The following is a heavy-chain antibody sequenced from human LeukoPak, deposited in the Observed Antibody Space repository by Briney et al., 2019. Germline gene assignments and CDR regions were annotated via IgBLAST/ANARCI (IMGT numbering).Heavy chain of an antibody. D-gene: IGHD2-21*01. J-gene: IGHJ5*02. Sequence: SQTLSLTCTVSGGSISSGGYYWSWIRQHPGKGLEWIGYIYYSGSTNYNPSLKSRVTISVDTSKNQFSLKLSSVTAADTAVYYCARGYFARYFDPWGQGTLVTVSS. CDR1: GGSISSGGYY. V-gene: IGHV4-31*03. CDR2: IYYSGST. CDR3: ARGYFARYFDP.